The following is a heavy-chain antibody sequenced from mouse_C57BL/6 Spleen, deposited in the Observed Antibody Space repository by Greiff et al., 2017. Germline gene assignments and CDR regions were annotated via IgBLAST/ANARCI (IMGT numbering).Heavy chain of an antibody. CDR3: ERDPIDV. J-gene: IGHJ1*03. V-gene: IGHV5-4*01. Sequence: EVQLVESGGGLVKPGGSLKLSCAASGFTFSSYAMSWVRQTPEKRLEWVATISDGGSYTYYPDNVKGRFTISRDNAKNNLYLQMSHLKSEDTAMYYCERDPIDVWGTGTTVTVSS. CDR2: ISDGGSYT. CDR1: GFTFSSYA.